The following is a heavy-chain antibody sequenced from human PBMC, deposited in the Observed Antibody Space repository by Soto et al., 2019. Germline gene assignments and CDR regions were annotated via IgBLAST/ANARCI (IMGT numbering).Heavy chain of an antibody. CDR2: IIPIFGTA. V-gene: IGHV1-69*13. CDR3: AREWYNWNYGYDYYYGMNV. J-gene: IGHJ6*02. CDR1: GGTFSSYA. D-gene: IGHD1-7*01. Sequence: SVKVSCKASGGTFSSYAISWVRQAPGQGLEWMGGIIPIFGTANYAQKFQGRVTITADESTSTAYMELSSLRSGDTAVYYCAREWYNWNYGYDYYYGMNVWRQGTTVTVS.